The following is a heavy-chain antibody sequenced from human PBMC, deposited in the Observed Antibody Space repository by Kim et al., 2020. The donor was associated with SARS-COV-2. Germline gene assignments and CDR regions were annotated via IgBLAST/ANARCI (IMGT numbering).Heavy chain of an antibody. CDR2: IKVDGSER. CDR3: AKGGWYSDY. CDR1: GFTFSNYW. Sequence: GGSLRLSCAASGFTFSNYWMSWVRQAPGKGLEWVTNIKVDGSERYYADSVKGRFTISRDNSKNSLDLQMNGLRAEDTAVYYCAKGGWYSDYWGQGTLVTV. D-gene: IGHD6-19*01. J-gene: IGHJ4*02. V-gene: IGHV3-7*01.